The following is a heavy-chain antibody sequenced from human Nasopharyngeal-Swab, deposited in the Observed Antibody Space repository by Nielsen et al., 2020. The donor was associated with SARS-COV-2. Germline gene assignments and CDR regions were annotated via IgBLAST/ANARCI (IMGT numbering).Heavy chain of an antibody. D-gene: IGHD5-12*01. V-gene: IGHV3-33*01. CDR1: GFTFSSYG. CDR3: ARGLGGRAFDI. J-gene: IGHJ3*02. Sequence: GESLKISCAASGFTFSSYGMHWVRQAPGKGLEWVAVIWYDGSNKYYVDSVKGRFTISRDNSKNTLYLQMNSLRAEDTAVYYCARGLGGRAFDIWGQGTMVTVSS. CDR2: IWYDGSNK.